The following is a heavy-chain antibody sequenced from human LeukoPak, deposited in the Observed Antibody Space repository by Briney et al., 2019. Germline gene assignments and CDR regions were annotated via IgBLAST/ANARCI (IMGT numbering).Heavy chain of an antibody. CDR2: IKSKTDGGTT. D-gene: IGHD3-10*01. Sequence: GGSLRLSCAASGFXFSNAWMSWVRQAPGKGLEWVGRIKSKTDGGTTDYAAPVKGRFTISRDDSKNTLYLQMNSLKTEDTAVYYCTTDTGGVRGSEVFYWGQGTLVTVSS. CDR1: GFXFSNAW. J-gene: IGHJ4*02. V-gene: IGHV3-15*01. CDR3: TTDTGGVRGSEVFY.